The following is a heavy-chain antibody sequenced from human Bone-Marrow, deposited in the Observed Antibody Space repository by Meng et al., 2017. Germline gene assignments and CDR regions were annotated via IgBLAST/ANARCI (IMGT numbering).Heavy chain of an antibody. J-gene: IGHJ4*02. D-gene: IGHD3-22*01. CDR1: GGSFSGYY. CDR2: INHSGST. CDR3: ARLAYDSSGYWFDY. Sequence: QVQLQEWGVGLLKPSDTLSLTCVVYGGSFSGYYWSWIRQSPGKGLEWIGEINHSGSTNYNPSLKSRVTISVDTSKNQFSLKLSSVTAADTAVYYCARLAYDSSGYWFDYWGQGTLVTVSS. V-gene: IGHV4-34*01.